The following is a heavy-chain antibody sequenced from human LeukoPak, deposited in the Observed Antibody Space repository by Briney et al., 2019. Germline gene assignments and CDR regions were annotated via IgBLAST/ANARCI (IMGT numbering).Heavy chain of an antibody. J-gene: IGHJ3*02. CDR1: GGSISSGDYY. CDR3: ARVGLFPLHAFDI. D-gene: IGHD3/OR15-3a*01. Sequence: SETLSLTCTVSGGSISSGDYYWSWIRQPPGKGLEWIGYIYYSGSTYYNPSLKSRVTISVDTSKNQFSLKLSSVTAADTAVYYCARVGLFPLHAFDIWGQGTMVTVSP. CDR2: IYYSGST. V-gene: IGHV4-30-4*01.